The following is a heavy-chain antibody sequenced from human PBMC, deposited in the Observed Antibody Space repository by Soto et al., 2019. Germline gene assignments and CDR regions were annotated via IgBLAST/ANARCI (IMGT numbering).Heavy chain of an antibody. V-gene: IGHV1-69*13. CDR3: ARTWTSGSGSYYTPPRQNYYYYGMDV. Sequence: SVKVSCKASGGTFSSYAISWVRQAPGQGLEWMGGIIPIFGTANYAQKFQGRVTITADESTSTVYMELSSLRSEDTAVYYCARTWTSGSGSYYTPPRQNYYYYGMDVWGQGTTVTVSS. D-gene: IGHD3-10*01. CDR2: IIPIFGTA. J-gene: IGHJ6*02. CDR1: GGTFSSYA.